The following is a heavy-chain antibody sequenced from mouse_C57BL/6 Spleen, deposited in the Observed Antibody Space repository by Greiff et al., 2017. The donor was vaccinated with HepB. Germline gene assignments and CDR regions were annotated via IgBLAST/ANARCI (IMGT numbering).Heavy chain of an antibody. CDR2: ISYDGSN. V-gene: IGHV3-6*01. D-gene: IGHD2-3*01. J-gene: IGHJ3*01. Sequence: EVKLQESGPGLVKPSQSLSLTCSVTGYSITSGYYWNWIRQFPGNKLEWMGYISYDGSNNYNPSLKNRISITRDTSKNQFFLKLNSVTTEDTATYYCASQIYDGYYLAYWGQGTLVTVSA. CDR1: GYSITSGYY. CDR3: ASQIYDGYYLAY.